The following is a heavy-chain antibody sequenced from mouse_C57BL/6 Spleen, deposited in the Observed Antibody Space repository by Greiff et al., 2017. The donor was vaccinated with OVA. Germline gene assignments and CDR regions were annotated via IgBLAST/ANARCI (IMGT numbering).Heavy chain of an antibody. CDR1: GYTFTSYW. Sequence: QVQLKQPGAELVRPGTSVKLSCKASGYTFTSYWMHWVKQRPGQGLEWIGVIDPSDSYTNYNQKFKGKATLTVDTSSSTAYMQLSSLTSEDSAVYYCARWGLRKEYYFDYWGQGTTLTVSS. D-gene: IGHD2-13*01. V-gene: IGHV1-59*01. CDR2: IDPSDSYT. CDR3: ARWGLRKEYYFDY. J-gene: IGHJ2*01.